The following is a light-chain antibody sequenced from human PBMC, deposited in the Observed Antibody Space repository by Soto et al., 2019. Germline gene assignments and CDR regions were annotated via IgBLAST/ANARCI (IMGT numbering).Light chain of an antibody. CDR3: QQYDNVVFT. Sequence: DVPMTQSPSSLSASVGDRITITCQASQDIGKFLNWYQQKPGKAPKILIYAGSNLETGVPGRFSGGGSGTHFTFTISSLQPEDIGTYYCQQYDNVVFTFGPGTKVDLK. CDR1: QDIGKF. CDR2: AGS. J-gene: IGKJ3*01. V-gene: IGKV1-33*01.